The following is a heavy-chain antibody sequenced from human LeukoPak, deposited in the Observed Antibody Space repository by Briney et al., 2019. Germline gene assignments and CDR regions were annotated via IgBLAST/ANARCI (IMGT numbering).Heavy chain of an antibody. J-gene: IGHJ6*03. CDR2: ISDSGNTI. V-gene: IGHV3-11*04. CDR3: ASQRLTHYYMDV. CDR1: GFTFSDYY. Sequence: KAGGSLRLSYAASGFTFSDYYMSWIRQAPGKGLEWVSYISDSGNTIYYADSVKGRFTISRDNAKNSLYLQMNSLRAEDTAVYYCASQRLTHYYMDVWGKGTTVTVSS.